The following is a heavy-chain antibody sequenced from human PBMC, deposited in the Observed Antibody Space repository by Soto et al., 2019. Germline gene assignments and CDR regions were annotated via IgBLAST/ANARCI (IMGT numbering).Heavy chain of an antibody. D-gene: IGHD4-4*01. J-gene: IGHJ5*02. CDR1: GGTFSSYA. V-gene: IGHV1-69*13. CDR3: ARVVTPYNWFDP. CDR2: IIPIFGTA. Sequence: ASVKVSCKASGGTFSSYAISWVRQAPGQGLEWMGGIIPIFGTANYAQKFQGRVTITADESTSTAYMELSSLRSEDTAVYYCARVVTPYNWFDPWGQGTLVTVSS.